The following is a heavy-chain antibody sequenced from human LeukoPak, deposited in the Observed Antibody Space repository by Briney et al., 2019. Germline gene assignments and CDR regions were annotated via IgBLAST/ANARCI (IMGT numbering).Heavy chain of an antibody. CDR3: ARLAYSSSSYYFDY. CDR1: GGSISSYY. CDR2: IYYSGST. V-gene: IGHV4-59*01. J-gene: IGHJ4*02. Sequence: PSEALSLTCTVSGGSISSYYWSWIRQPPGKGREWIGYIYYSGSTNYNPSLKSRVTISVDTSKNQFSLKLSSVTAADTAVYYCARLAYSSSSYYFDYWGQGTLVTVSS. D-gene: IGHD6-13*01.